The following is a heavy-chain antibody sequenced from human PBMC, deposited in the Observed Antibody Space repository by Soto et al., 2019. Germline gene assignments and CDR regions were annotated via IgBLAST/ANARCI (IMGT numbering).Heavy chain of an antibody. J-gene: IGHJ4*02. D-gene: IGHD2-15*01. CDR1: GFTFSSYW. V-gene: IGHV3-74*01. CDR3: VRTSLVVAAATREDY. Sequence: EVQLVESGGGLVQPGGSLRLSCAASGFTFSSYWMHWVRQAPGKGLVWVSRINSDGSSTSYADSVKGRFTISRDNAKTTLYLQRNSLRAEDTAVYYCVRTSLVVAAATREDYWGQGTLVPVSS. CDR2: INSDGSST.